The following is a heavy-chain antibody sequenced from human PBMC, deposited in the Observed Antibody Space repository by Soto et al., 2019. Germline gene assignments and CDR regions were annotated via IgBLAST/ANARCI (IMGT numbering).Heavy chain of an antibody. D-gene: IGHD3-10*01. V-gene: IGHV1-69*17. CDR2: VIPVFGLA. J-gene: IGHJ6*02. CDR3: ARGQSYYGSGIGIYDYYSLDV. CDR1: GGTFSSYG. Sequence: QVQLVQSGAEVKKPGSSVKVSCKSSGGTFSSYGISWVRQAPGQGLEWMGGVIPVFGLATYAQKVQGRVTITADKSTNTAYMEVSSLRSEDTAVYYCARGQSYYGSGIGIYDYYSLDVWGQGTTVTVSS.